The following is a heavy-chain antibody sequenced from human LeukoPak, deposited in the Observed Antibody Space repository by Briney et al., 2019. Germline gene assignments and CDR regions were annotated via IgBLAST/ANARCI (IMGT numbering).Heavy chain of an antibody. J-gene: IGHJ4*02. V-gene: IGHV4-39*07. D-gene: IGHD2-2*01. Sequence: SETLSLTCTVSGGSISSSSYYWGWIRQPPGKGLEWIGSIYYSGSTYYNPSLKSRVTISVDTSKNQFSLKLSSVTAADTAVYYCARLGEGYCSSTSCYWGQGTLVTVSS. CDR3: ARLGEGYCSSTSCY. CDR2: IYYSGST. CDR1: GGSISSSSYY.